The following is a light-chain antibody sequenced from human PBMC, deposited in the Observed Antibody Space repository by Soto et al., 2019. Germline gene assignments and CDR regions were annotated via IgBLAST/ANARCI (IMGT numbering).Light chain of an antibody. CDR3: SSYTSSSTLV. Sequence: QSALTQPASVSRSPGQSITIYGSGTSSDVGGYNYVSWYQQHPGKAPKLMIYDVSNRPSGVSNRFSGSKSGNTASLTISGLQAEDEADYYYSSYTSSSTLVFGGGTKVTVL. CDR1: SSDVGGYNY. V-gene: IGLV2-14*01. J-gene: IGLJ2*01. CDR2: DVS.